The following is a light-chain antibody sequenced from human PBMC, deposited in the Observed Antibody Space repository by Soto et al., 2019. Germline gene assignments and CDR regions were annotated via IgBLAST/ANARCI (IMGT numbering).Light chain of an antibody. CDR2: AAS. CDR1: RSISNY. Sequence: DIQMTQSPSSLSASVGDRVTITCRASRSISNYLNWYQQKSGKAPRLLIYAASRLQPGVPSRFSGTGTGTAFTLTITSLQPEYSATYYCQQSYSVPRFGQGTRVDLK. V-gene: IGKV1-39*01. CDR3: QQSYSVPR. J-gene: IGKJ1*01.